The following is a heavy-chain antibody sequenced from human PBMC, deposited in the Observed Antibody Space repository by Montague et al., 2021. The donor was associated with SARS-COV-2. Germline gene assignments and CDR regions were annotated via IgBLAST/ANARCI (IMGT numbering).Heavy chain of an antibody. D-gene: IGHD3-22*01. CDR1: GFIFSSYE. J-gene: IGHJ4*02. CDR3: ARAGEDYYYDSSGFLY. V-gene: IGHV3-48*03. CDR2: ISNSGDTK. Sequence: SLRLSCAASGFIFSSYEMNWVRQAPGKGLEWVSYISNSGDTKYYXDSVKGRFTISRDNAKNSLCLQMSSLRAEDTAVYYCARAGEDYYYDSSGFLYWGQGILVTVSS.